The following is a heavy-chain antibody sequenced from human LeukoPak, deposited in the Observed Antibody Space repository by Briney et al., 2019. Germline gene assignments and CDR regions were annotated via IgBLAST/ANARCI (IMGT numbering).Heavy chain of an antibody. CDR1: GFPFSIFA. Sequence: PGGSLRLSCAASGFPFSIFALSWVRQAPGKGLEWVSSITSSGDKTYYADSVKGRFTVSRDNSKKTVDLQMNRLRAEDTALYYCAKDPNFSSGWYLADYWGQGTLVTASS. V-gene: IGHV3-23*01. J-gene: IGHJ4*02. CDR2: ITSSGDKT. CDR3: AKDPNFSSGWYLADY. D-gene: IGHD6-19*01.